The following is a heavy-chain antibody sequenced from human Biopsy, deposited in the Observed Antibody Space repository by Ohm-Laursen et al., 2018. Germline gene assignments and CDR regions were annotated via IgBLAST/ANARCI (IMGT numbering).Heavy chain of an antibody. J-gene: IGHJ6*02. CDR3: GRVWLWRGYGMDV. V-gene: IGHV4-59*11. CDR1: GGSMSEHY. D-gene: IGHD6-19*01. CDR2: IHYTGKT. Sequence: SDTLSLTRTVSGGSMSEHYWSWLRQTPGKGLEWLGYIHYTGKTTYNPSLESRITISVDTSKNKFFLQLYSMTAADTAVYYCGRVWLWRGYGMDVWGQGTTVTVSS.